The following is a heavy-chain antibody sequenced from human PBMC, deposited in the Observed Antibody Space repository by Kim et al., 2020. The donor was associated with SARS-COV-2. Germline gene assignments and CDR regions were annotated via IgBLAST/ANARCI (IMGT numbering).Heavy chain of an antibody. V-gene: IGHV3-33*01. CDR3: ARSFGYDAFDI. CDR2: K. D-gene: IGHD3-16*01. J-gene: IGHJ3*02. Sequence: KYYADSVKGRFTISRDNSKNTLYLQMNSLRAEDTAVYYCARSFGYDAFDIWGQGTMVTVSS.